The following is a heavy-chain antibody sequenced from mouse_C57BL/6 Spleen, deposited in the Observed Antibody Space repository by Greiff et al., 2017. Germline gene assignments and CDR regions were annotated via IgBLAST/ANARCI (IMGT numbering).Heavy chain of an antibody. V-gene: IGHV4-1*01. Sequence: EVKLVESGGGLVQPGGSLKLSCAASGIDFSRYWMSWVRRAPGKGLEWIGEINPDSSTINYAPSLKDKFIISRDNAKNTLYLQMSKVRSEDTALYYCARPEDYDGGYYAMDYWGQGTSGTVSS. CDR3: ARPEDYDGGYYAMDY. D-gene: IGHD2-4*01. CDR1: GIDFSRYW. CDR2: INPDSSTI. J-gene: IGHJ4*01.